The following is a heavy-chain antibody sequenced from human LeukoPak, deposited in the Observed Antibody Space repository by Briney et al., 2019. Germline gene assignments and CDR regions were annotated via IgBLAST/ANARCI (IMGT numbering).Heavy chain of an antibody. CDR1: GFTFSSYW. D-gene: IGHD6-25*01. J-gene: IGHJ6*03. V-gene: IGHV3-74*01. Sequence: GGSLRLSCAASGFTFSSYWMHWVRQAPGKGLVWVSRINSDGSSTSYADSVKGRFTISRDNAKNTLYLQMNSLRAEDTAVYYCARWQRPLGYYYYYMDVWGKGTTVTVSS. CDR2: INSDGSST. CDR3: ARWQRPLGYYYYYMDV.